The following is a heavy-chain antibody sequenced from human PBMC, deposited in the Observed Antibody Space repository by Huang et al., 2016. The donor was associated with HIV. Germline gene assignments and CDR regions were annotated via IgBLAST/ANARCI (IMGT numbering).Heavy chain of an antibody. CDR1: GGSMNSSYYY. V-gene: IGHV4-39*01. CDR3: ARMVRVSLYTKPPGGWFDP. J-gene: IGHJ5*02. D-gene: IGHD3-10*01. Sequence: QLQLQESGPGLVKSSETLSLTCTVSGGSMNSSYYYWGWIRQPPGEGLAWIASIFDGGNTFVNPSRKSRATISVDTSKSQFSLTLSSVTAADTAIYYCARMVRVSLYTKPPGGWFDPWGQGTMVIVSS. CDR2: IFDGGNT.